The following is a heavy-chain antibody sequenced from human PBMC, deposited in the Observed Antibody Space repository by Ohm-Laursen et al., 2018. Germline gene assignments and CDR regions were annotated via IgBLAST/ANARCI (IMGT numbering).Heavy chain of an antibody. CDR3: ARGTRYSSGWAALGP. CDR1: GGSISSYY. CDR2: IYYSGST. D-gene: IGHD6-19*01. J-gene: IGHJ5*02. V-gene: IGHV4-59*08. Sequence: PSETLSLTCTVSGGSISSYYWSWIRQPPGKGLEWIGYIYYSGSTNYNPSLKSRVTMSVDTSKNQFSLKLSSVTAADTAVYYCARGTRYSSGWAALGPWGQGTLVTVSS.